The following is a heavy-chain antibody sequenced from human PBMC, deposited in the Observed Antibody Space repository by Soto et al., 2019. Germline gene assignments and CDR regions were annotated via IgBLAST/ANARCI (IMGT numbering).Heavy chain of an antibody. Sequence: ASVKVSCKASGYTFTSYAMHWVRQAPGQRLEWMGWINAGNGNTKYSQKFQGRVTITRDTSASTAYMELSSLRSEDTAVYYCAGDAGYSSSWFRLDAFDIWGQGTMVTVSS. J-gene: IGHJ3*02. D-gene: IGHD6-13*01. V-gene: IGHV1-3*01. CDR3: AGDAGYSSSWFRLDAFDI. CDR1: GYTFTSYA. CDR2: INAGNGNT.